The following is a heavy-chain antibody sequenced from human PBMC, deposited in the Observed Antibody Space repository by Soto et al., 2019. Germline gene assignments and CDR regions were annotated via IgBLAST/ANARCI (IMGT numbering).Heavy chain of an antibody. CDR1: GFSLSTSGVG. Sequence: QITLKESGPTLVKPTQTLTLTCTFSGFSLSTSGVGATWIRQPPGKTLEWLALIYWDDDKLYSPSLKNRLTITKDTSKNQVVLTMTNMDPVDTATYYCAHYDYGGLVYWGQGALVTVSS. CDR3: AHYDYGGLVY. D-gene: IGHD4-17*01. V-gene: IGHV2-5*02. J-gene: IGHJ4*02. CDR2: IYWDDDK.